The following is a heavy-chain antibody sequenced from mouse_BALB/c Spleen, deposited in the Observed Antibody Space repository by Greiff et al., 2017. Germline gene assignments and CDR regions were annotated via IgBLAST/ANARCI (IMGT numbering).Heavy chain of an antibody. CDR3: AREYGNYEYFDV. V-gene: IGHV3-6*02. J-gene: IGHJ1*01. D-gene: IGHD2-10*02. Sequence: VQLKQSGPGLVKPSQSLSLTCSVTGYSITSGYYWNWIRQFPGNKLEWMGYISYDGSNNYNPSLKNRISITRDTSKNQFFLKLNSVTTEDTATYYCAREYGNYEYFDVWGAGTTVTVSS. CDR2: ISYDGSN. CDR1: GYSITSGYY.